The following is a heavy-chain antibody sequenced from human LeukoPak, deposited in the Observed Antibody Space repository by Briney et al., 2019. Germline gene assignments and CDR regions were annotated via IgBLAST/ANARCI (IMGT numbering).Heavy chain of an antibody. Sequence: PSQTLSLTCTVSGVSISSGGYYWRWIRQHPGKGLEWIGYIYYSGSTYYHPSLKSRVTISLDTSKNQFSLKLSSVTAADTAVYYCARVFGDGYSYGFSQDRGAFDIWGQGTMVTVSS. V-gene: IGHV4-30-4*08. CDR3: ARVFGDGYSYGFSQDRGAFDI. CDR1: GVSISSGGYY. D-gene: IGHD5-18*01. CDR2: IYYSGST. J-gene: IGHJ3*02.